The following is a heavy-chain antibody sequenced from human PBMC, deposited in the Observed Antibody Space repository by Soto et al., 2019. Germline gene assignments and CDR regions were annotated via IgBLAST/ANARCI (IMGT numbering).Heavy chain of an antibody. CDR2: INPSGGST. CDR3: ARGRENLGDAPRLNMDV. D-gene: IGHD2-21*02. J-gene: IGHJ6*03. Sequence: ASVKVSCKASGYTFTSYYMHWVRQAPGQGLEWMGIINPSGGSTSYAQKFQGRVTMTRDTSTSTVYMELSSLRSEDTAVYYCARGRENLGDAPRLNMDVWSKGTTVTVSS. CDR1: GYTFTSYY. V-gene: IGHV1-46*03.